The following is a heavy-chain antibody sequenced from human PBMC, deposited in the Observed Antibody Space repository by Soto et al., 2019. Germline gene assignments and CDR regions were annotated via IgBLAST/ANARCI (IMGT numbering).Heavy chain of an antibody. D-gene: IGHD2-15*01. CDR2: IYPGDSDT. J-gene: IGHJ6*02. Sequence: GESLKISCKGSGYSFTSYWIGWVRQMPGKGLEWMGIIYPGDSDTRYSPSFQGQVTISADKSISTAYLQRSSLKASDTAMYYCARLADYSGGGSCYHGMDVWGQGTTVTVSS. CDR3: ARLADYSGGGSCYHGMDV. CDR1: GYSFTSYW. V-gene: IGHV5-51*01.